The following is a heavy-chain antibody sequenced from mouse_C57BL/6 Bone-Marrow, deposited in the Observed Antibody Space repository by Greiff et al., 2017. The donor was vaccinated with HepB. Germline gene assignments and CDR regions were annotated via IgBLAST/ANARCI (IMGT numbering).Heavy chain of an antibody. CDR2: IDPSDSYT. CDR1: GYTFTSYW. V-gene: IGHV1-59*01. D-gene: IGHD4-1*02. CDR3: ATTGFAY. J-gene: IGHJ3*01. Sequence: QVHVNQPGAELVRPGTSVKFSCKASGYTFTSYWMHWVKQRPGQGLEWIGVIDPSDSYTNYNQKFKGKATLTVDTSSSTAYMQLSSLTSEDSAVYYCATTGFAYWGQGTLVTVSA.